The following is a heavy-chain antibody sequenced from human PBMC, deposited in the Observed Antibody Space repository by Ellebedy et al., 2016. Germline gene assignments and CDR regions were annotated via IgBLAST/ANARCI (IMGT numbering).Heavy chain of an antibody. J-gene: IGHJ3*02. CDR2: IYYTGST. D-gene: IGHD2-2*02. CDR1: GGSISNNY. V-gene: IGHV4-59*08. Sequence: SETLSLTXTVSGGSISNNYWSWIRQPPGERPEWIGHIYYTGSTKYKVSLKSRVTISVDRSKNQVSLRLTAVTAADTAVYYCARQRPVVAAGIYDAFDIWGPGTKVTVSS. CDR3: ARQRPVVAAGIYDAFDI.